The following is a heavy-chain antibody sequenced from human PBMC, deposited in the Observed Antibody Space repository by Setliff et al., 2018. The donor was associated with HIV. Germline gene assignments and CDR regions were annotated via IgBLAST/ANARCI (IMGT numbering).Heavy chain of an antibody. CDR1: GDSVSSNTAA. Sequence: SQTLSLTCAISGDSVSSNTAAWNWIRRSPSRGLEWLGRTYYRSKWSNDYAVSVKRRIAINPDTSKNQFSLQLNSVTPEDTAVYFCARGGDWDYNYYMDVWDKGTTVTVSS. J-gene: IGHJ6*03. D-gene: IGHD3-16*01. V-gene: IGHV6-1*01. CDR2: TYYRSKWSN. CDR3: ARGGDWDYNYYMDV.